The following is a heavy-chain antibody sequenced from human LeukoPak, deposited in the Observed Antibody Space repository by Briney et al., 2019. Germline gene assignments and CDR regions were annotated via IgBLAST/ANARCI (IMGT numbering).Heavy chain of an antibody. J-gene: IGHJ4*02. CDR3: AKDFRGTQD. V-gene: IGHV3-23*01. Sequence: PGGSLRLSCAASGFTFTNYGMSWVRQAPGKGLEWVSAISGSGSNTFYADSVKGRFTISRDNSKNTLYLQMNSLRAEDTAFYYCAKDFRGTQDWGQGTLVTVSS. CDR1: GFTFTNYG. D-gene: IGHD3-10*01. CDR2: ISGSGSNT.